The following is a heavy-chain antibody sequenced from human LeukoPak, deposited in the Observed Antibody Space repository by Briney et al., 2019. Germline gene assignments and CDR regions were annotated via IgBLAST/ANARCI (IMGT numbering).Heavy chain of an antibody. Sequence: ASVKLFCKASGDTFSSYPIRCVRQSPGQGLEWRGGIIPIFGTENYAQKFQGRVTITADKSTSTAYMELSSLRSEDTAVYYCARGSAVAGLHGAFDIWGQGTMVTVSS. CDR2: IIPIFGTE. V-gene: IGHV1-69*06. D-gene: IGHD6-19*01. CDR3: ARGSAVAGLHGAFDI. CDR1: GDTFSSYP. J-gene: IGHJ3*02.